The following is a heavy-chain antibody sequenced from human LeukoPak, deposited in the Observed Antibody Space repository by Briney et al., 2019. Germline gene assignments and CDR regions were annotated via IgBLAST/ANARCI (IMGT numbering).Heavy chain of an antibody. Sequence: GSVTVSCTASGYTFTSYGISWVRQAPGQGLEWMGWISAYNGNTNYAQKLQGRVTMTTDTSTSTAYMELRSLRSDDTAVYYCARYSYGYPYYYGMDVWSQGTTVTVSS. J-gene: IGHJ6*02. V-gene: IGHV1-18*01. CDR3: ARYSYGYPYYYGMDV. CDR1: GYTFTSYG. D-gene: IGHD5-18*01. CDR2: ISAYNGNT.